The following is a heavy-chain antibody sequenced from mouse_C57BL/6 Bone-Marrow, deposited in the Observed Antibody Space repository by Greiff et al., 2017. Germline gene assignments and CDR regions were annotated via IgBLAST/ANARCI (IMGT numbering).Heavy chain of an antibody. D-gene: IGHD3-2*02. CDR2: IRNKANGYTT. V-gene: IGHV7-3*01. CDR1: GFTFTDYY. Sequence: EVKLMESGGGLVQPGGSLSLSCAASGFTFTDYYMSWVRQPPGKALEWLGFIRNKANGYTTEYSASVKGRFTISRDNSQSILYLQMNALRAEDSATYYCARLSKSLFAYWGQGTLVTVSA. CDR3: ARLSKSLFAY. J-gene: IGHJ3*01.